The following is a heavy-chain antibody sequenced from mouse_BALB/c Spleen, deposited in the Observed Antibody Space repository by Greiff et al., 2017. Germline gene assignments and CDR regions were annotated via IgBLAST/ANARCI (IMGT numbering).Heavy chain of an antibody. J-gene: IGHJ1*01. CDR1: GYTFTSYW. V-gene: IGHV1-7*01. CDR2: INPSTGYT. Sequence: VQVVESGAELAKPGASVKMSCKASGYTFTSYWMHWVKQRPGQGLEWIGYINPSTGYTEYNQKFKDKATLTADKSSSTAYMQLSSLTSEDSAVYYCARWLLRYFDVWGAGTTVTVSS. D-gene: IGHD2-3*01. CDR3: ARWLLRYFDV.